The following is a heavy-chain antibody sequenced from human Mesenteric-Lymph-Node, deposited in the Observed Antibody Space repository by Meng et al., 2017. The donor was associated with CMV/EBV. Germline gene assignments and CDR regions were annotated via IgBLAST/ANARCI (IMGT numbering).Heavy chain of an antibody. J-gene: IGHJ4*02. CDR1: GYPFTSYD. CDR2: MNPFSGDT. Sequence: ASVKVSCKASGYPFTSYDINWVRQAPGQGLEWMGWMNPFSGDTGYSQKFQGRVTMTRDTSISTTYMELSSLRSEDTAVYYCARGGPRIHCTSTDCYSGDDYWGQGTLVTVSS. V-gene: IGHV1-8*01. D-gene: IGHD2-2*02. CDR3: ARGGPRIHCTSTDCYSGDDY.